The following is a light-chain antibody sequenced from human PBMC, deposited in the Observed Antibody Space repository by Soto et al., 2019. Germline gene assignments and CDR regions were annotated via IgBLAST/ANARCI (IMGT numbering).Light chain of an antibody. V-gene: IGKV1-27*01. Sequence: DIQMTQSPSSLSASVGDRVTITCRASQGISNYLAWYQQKPGKVPRLLISAASTLQSGVPSRFSGSGSGTEFTLTISILQPEDVGTFYCQKYNNAPLTFGHGTKVDIK. CDR2: AAS. CDR3: QKYNNAPLT. CDR1: QGISNY. J-gene: IGKJ3*01.